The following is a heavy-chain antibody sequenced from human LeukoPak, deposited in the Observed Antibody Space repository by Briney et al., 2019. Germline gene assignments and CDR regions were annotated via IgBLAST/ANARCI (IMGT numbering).Heavy chain of an antibody. CDR2: ISSSSSTI. D-gene: IGHD3-16*01. CDR1: RFTFSSYK. J-gene: IGHJ4*02. V-gene: IGHV3-48*01. Sequence: PGGSLRLSCAASRFTFSSYKMNWVRQAPGKGREWVPYISSSSSTIYYADSVKGRFTISRDNAKNSLYLQMNSLRAEDTAVYYCARMWGSYFDYWGQGTLVTVSS. CDR3: ARMWGSYFDY.